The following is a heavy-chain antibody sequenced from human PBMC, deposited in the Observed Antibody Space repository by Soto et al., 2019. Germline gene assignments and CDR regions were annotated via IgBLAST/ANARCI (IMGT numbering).Heavy chain of an antibody. CDR2: INHSGST. CDR3: ARGPNNLRNIVVVVAATQFDY. J-gene: IGHJ4*02. CDR1: GGSFSGYY. D-gene: IGHD2-15*01. Sequence: SETLSLTCAVYGGSFSGYYWSWIHQPPGKGLEWIGEINHSGSTNYNPSLKSRVTISVDTSKNQFSLKLSSVTASDTAVYYFARGPNNLRNIVVVVAATQFDYWGQGTLVTVPS. V-gene: IGHV4-34*01.